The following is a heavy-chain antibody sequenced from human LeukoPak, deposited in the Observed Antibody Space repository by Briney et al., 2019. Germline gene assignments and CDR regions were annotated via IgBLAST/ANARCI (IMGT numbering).Heavy chain of an antibody. CDR2: IRYDGSNK. J-gene: IGHJ5*02. D-gene: IGHD5-12*01. CDR1: GFTFSSHD. V-gene: IGHV3-30*02. Sequence: GGSLRLSCAASGFTFSSHDMHWVRQAPGKGLEWVAFIRYDGSNKYYADSVKGRFTISRDNSKNTLYLQMNSLRAEDTAVYYCARDSRGYSGTNWFDPWGQGTLVTVSS. CDR3: ARDSRGYSGTNWFDP.